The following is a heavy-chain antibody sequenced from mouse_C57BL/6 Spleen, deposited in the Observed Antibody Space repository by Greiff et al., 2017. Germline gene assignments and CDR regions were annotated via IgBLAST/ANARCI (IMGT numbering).Heavy chain of an antibody. J-gene: IGHJ2*01. CDR3: ARTPHTSGFYY. D-gene: IGHD3-1*01. CDR2: IHPNSGST. CDR1: GYTFTSYW. V-gene: IGHV1-64*01. Sequence: QVQLQQPGAELVKPGASVKLSCKASGYTFTSYWMHWVKQRPGQGLEWIGMIHPNSGSTNYNEKFKSKATLTVDKSSRTAYMQLSSLTSEDSAVYYWARTPHTSGFYYWGEGTTLTVSS.